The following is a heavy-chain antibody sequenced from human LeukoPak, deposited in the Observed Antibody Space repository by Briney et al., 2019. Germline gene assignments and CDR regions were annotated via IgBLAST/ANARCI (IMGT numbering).Heavy chain of an antibody. D-gene: IGHD2-2*01. Sequence: RSLRLSCAASGFTFSSYAMHWVRQAPGKGLEWGAVISYDGSNKYYADSVKGRFTISRDNSKNTLYLEMNSLRAESTAVYYCARETLPGAIVLRSYYGMDVWGKGTTVTVSS. V-gene: IGHV3-30*04. CDR2: ISYDGSNK. CDR1: GFTFSSYA. CDR3: ARETLPGAIVLRSYYGMDV. J-gene: IGHJ6*04.